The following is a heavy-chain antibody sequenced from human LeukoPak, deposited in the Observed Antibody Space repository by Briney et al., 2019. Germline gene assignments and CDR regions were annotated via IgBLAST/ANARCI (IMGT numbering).Heavy chain of an antibody. J-gene: IGHJ5*02. CDR1: GFTFSSYD. D-gene: IGHD4-11*01. Sequence: GRSLRLSCTASGFTFSSYDMHWVRQAPGKGLEWVAVIWNDGSNKYYAGSVKGRFTISKDNSKNTVYLQMNSLRAEDTAVYYCARPFSNYGWFDPWGQGTLVTVSS. CDR3: ARPFSNYGWFDP. V-gene: IGHV3-33*03. CDR2: IWNDGSNK.